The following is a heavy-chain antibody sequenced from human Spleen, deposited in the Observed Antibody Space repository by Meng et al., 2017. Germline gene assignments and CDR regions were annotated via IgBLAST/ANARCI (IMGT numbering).Heavy chain of an antibody. CDR2: IKQDGSEK. D-gene: IGHD3-10*01. CDR1: GFTFSIRW. J-gene: IGHJ6*02. CDR3: ARENMVRGVMTYYYGMDV. V-gene: IGHV3-7*01. Sequence: ETLSLTCAASGFTFSIRWMTWVRQAPGKGLEWVASIKQDGSEKHYVDSVKGRFTISRDNAKNSLFLQMNSLRAEDTAVYYCARENMVRGVMTYYYGMDVWGQGTTVTVSS.